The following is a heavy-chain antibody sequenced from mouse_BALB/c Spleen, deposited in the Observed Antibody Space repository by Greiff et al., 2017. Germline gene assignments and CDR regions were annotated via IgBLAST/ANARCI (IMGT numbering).Heavy chain of an antibody. Sequence: DVHLVESGGGLVQPGGSRKLSCAASGFTFSSFGMHWVRQAPEKGLEWVAYISSGSSTIYYADTVKGRFTISRDNPKNTLFLQMTSLRSEDTAMYYCASVAWFAYWGQGTLVTVSA. J-gene: IGHJ3*01. CDR3: ASVAWFAY. V-gene: IGHV5-17*02. CDR2: ISSGSSTI. CDR1: GFTFSSFG.